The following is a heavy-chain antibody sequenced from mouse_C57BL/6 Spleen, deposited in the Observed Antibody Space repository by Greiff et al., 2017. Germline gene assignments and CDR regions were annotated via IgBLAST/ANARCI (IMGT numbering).Heavy chain of an antibody. CDR2: INYDGSST. CDR1: GFTFSDYY. D-gene: IGHD2-4*01. V-gene: IGHV5-16*01. CDR3: AREDYDGAWFAY. Sequence: EVKVVESEGGLVQPGSSMKLSCTASGFTFSDYYMAWVRQVPEKGLEWVANINYDGSSTYYLDSLKSRFIISRDNAKNILYLQMSSLKSEDTATDYCAREDYDGAWFAYWGQGTLVTVSA. J-gene: IGHJ3*01.